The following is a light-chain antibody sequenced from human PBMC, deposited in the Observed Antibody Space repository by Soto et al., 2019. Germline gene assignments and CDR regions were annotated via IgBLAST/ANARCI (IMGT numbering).Light chain of an antibody. V-gene: IGLV2-18*02. CDR1: SSNDGSYNR. CDR2: EVS. CDR3: NSSTSSNNYV. J-gene: IGLJ1*01. Sequence: HSVLTQPPSVSGSPGQSVTISCTGTSSNDGSYNRVSWYQQPPGTAPKVMIYEVSNRPSGVPDRFSGSKSGNTASLTISGLQPEDEADYYCNSSTSSNNYVFGTGTKVTVL.